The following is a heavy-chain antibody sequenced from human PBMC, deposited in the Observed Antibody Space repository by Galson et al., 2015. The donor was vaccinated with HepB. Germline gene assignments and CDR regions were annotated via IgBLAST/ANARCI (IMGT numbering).Heavy chain of an antibody. CDR1: GFTFSSYA. J-gene: IGHJ4*02. Sequence: SLRLSCAASGFTFSSYAMSWVRQAPGKGLEWVAAIQSDGSKEYFADSVRGHVTISADKSISTAYLQWSSLKASDTAMYYCARHSHYGDPCFRGYWGQGTLVTVSS. CDR3: ARHSHYGDPCFRGY. CDR2: IQSDGSKE. D-gene: IGHD4-17*01. V-gene: IGHV3-33*08.